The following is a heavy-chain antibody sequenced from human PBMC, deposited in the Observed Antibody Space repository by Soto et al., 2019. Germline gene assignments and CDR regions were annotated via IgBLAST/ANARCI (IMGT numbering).Heavy chain of an antibody. CDR2: IIPIFGTA. D-gene: IGHD2-15*01. CDR3: AREVVVAATGWFDP. CDR1: GGTFSSYA. Sequence: QVQLVQSGAEVKKPGSSVKVSCKASGGTFSSYAISWVRQAPGQGLEWMGGIIPIFGTANYAQKFQGRVXIXAXEXXSTAYRELSSLRSEDTAVYYCAREVVVAATGWFDPWGQGTLVTVSS. V-gene: IGHV1-69*12. J-gene: IGHJ5*02.